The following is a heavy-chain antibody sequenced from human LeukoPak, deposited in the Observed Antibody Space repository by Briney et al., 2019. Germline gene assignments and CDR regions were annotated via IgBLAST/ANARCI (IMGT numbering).Heavy chain of an antibody. J-gene: IGHJ4*02. Sequence: PGGSLRLSCAASGFTFSTFAMIWVRQAPGKGLEWVSYISSSGSTIYYADSVKGRFTISRDNAKNSLYLQMNSLRAEDTAVYYCAREDSSWYPYWGQGTLVTVSS. V-gene: IGHV3-48*04. CDR3: AREDSSWYPY. CDR1: GFTFSTFA. D-gene: IGHD6-13*01. CDR2: ISSSGSTI.